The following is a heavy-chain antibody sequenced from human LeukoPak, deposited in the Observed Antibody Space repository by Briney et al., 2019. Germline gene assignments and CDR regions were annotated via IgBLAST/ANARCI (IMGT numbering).Heavy chain of an antibody. V-gene: IGHV1-2*02. CDR1: GYTFTGYY. CDR3: ARSLGSYGSEDY. D-gene: IGHD3-10*01. Sequence: ASVKVSCKASGYTFTGYYMHWVRQAPGQGLEWMGWINPNSGGTNYAQKFQGRVTMTGDTSISTAYMELSRLRSDDTAVYYCARSLGSYGSEDYWGQGTLVTVSS. J-gene: IGHJ4*02. CDR2: INPNSGGT.